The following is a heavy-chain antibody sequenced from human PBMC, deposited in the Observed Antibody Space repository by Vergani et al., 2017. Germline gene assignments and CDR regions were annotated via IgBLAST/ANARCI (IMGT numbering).Heavy chain of an antibody. V-gene: IGHV3-33*01. Sequence: QVQLVESGGGVVQPGRSLRLSCAASGFTFSSYGMHWVRQAPGKGLEWVAVIWYDGSNKYYADSVKGRFTISRDNSKNTLYLQMNSLRAEDTAVYYCAGGYYYDSSGDAFDMWSEGTMVTVSS. D-gene: IGHD3-22*01. J-gene: IGHJ3*02. CDR3: AGGYYYDSSGDAFDM. CDR1: GFTFSSYG. CDR2: IWYDGSNK.